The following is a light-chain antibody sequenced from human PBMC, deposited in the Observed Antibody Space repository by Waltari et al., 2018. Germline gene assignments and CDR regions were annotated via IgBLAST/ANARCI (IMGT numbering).Light chain of an antibody. V-gene: IGLV2-14*01. CDR1: SCDVGGYNY. CDR3: SSYTSSSTWV. J-gene: IGLJ3*02. Sequence: QSALTQPASVSGSPGQSITISCTGTSCDVGGYNYVSWYQQHPGKAPKLMIYAVSKRPSGVSNRFSGSKSGNTASLTISGLQAEDEADYYCSSYTSSSTWVFGGGTKLTVL. CDR2: AVS.